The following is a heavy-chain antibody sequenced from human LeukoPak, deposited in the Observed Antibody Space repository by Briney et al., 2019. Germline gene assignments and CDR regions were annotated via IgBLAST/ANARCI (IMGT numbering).Heavy chain of an antibody. CDR2: IYYSGST. Sequence: KPSETLSLTCTVSGGSVSSGSYYWSWIRQPPGKGLEWIGYIYYSGSTNYNPSLKSRVTISVDTSKNQFSLKLSSVTAADTAVYYCARVSVDIVVVVAATTYYYGMDAWGKGTTVTVSS. D-gene: IGHD2-15*01. CDR1: GGSVSSGSYY. CDR3: ARVSVDIVVVVAATTYYYGMDA. J-gene: IGHJ6*04. V-gene: IGHV4-61*01.